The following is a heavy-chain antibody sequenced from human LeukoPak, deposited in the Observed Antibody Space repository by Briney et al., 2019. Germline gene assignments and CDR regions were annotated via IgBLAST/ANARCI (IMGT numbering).Heavy chain of an antibody. J-gene: IGHJ4*02. Sequence: GGSLRLSCTASGFTFGDYAMSWFRQAPGKGLEWVANIKQDGSDKYFVDSVKGRFTISRDNAKNSLYLQMNSLRAEDTAVYYCARDEYSSGYHISDYWGQGTLVTVSS. CDR3: ARDEYSSGYHISDY. CDR2: IKQDGSDK. V-gene: IGHV3-7*01. CDR1: GFTFGDYA. D-gene: IGHD3-22*01.